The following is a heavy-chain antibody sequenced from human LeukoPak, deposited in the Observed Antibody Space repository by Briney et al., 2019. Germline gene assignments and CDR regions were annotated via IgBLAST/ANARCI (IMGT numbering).Heavy chain of an antibody. Sequence: SGGSLRLSCAASGFTFSSFDMHWVRQPTGQGPEWVSTIGTASDTYYPGSVEGRFTLSRDNAKNFLYLQMNSLTAGDTAVYYCARGPPRGKYYYMDVWGKGTTVTVSS. J-gene: IGHJ6*03. CDR1: GFTFSSFD. CDR3: ARGPPRGKYYYMDV. D-gene: IGHD1-1*01. CDR2: IGTASDT. V-gene: IGHV3-13*01.